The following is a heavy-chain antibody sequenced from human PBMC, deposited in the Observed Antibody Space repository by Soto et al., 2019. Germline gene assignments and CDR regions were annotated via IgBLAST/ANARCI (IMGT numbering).Heavy chain of an antibody. Sequence: LTFSCVFSIFPFYNYAMSWFGHAPGKGLGWVSAIAELGERTTYADSVKGWFTISRDNSANSLYLQMNSLRAEGTSIYYFAKAFEGSYPRSRVFDFWGQGTLVTVSS. CDR1: IFPFYNYA. CDR3: AKAFEGSYPRSRVFDF. J-gene: IGHJ4*02. CDR2: IAELGERT. D-gene: IGHD3-10*01. V-gene: IGHV3-23*01.